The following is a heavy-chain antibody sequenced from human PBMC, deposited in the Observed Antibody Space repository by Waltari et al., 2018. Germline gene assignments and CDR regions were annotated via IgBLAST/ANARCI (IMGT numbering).Heavy chain of an antibody. CDR1: GGSISNFPYY. CDR3: ARESGRDYFLDY. V-gene: IGHV4-39*07. J-gene: IGHJ4*02. Sequence: QLQLQESGPVLVKPSETLSLTCTVSGGSISNFPYYWGWIRQSPEEGLEWIGIAHYSGNSRYTPSLRSRVTISVDTSKNQFALKLSSVTAADTAVYYCARESGRDYFLDYWGQGTLVTVSS. D-gene: IGHD3-10*01. CDR2: AHYSGNS.